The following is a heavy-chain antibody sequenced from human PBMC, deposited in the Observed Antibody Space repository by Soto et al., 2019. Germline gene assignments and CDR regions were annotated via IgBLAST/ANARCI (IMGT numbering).Heavy chain of an antibody. Sequence: PGGSLRLSCAASGFTFSSYAMSWVRQAPGKGLEWVSAISGSGGSTYYADSVKGRFTISRDNSKNTLYLQMNSLRAEDTAVYYCAKARNYYDSSGYSQWGQGTLVTVSS. V-gene: IGHV3-23*01. J-gene: IGHJ4*02. D-gene: IGHD3-22*01. CDR2: ISGSGGST. CDR3: AKARNYYDSSGYSQ. CDR1: GFTFSSYA.